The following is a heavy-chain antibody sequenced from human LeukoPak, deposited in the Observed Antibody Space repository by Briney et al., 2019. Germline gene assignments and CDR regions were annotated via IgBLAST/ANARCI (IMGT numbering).Heavy chain of an antibody. CDR2: IKQDGSEK. CDR1: GFTFSSYW. D-gene: IGHD3-22*01. CDR3: ARVAGLEDYYDSSGYYVY. Sequence: GGSLRLSCAASGFTFSSYWMSWVRQAPGKGLEWVANIKQDGSEKYYVDSVKGRFTISRDNAKNSLYLQMNSLRAEDTAVYYCARVAGLEDYYDSSGYYVYWGQGTLVTVSS. V-gene: IGHV3-7*01. J-gene: IGHJ4*02.